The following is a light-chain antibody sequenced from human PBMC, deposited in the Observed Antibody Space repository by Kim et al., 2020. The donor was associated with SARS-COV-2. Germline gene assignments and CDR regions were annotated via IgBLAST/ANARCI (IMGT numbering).Light chain of an antibody. CDR2: AVT. Sequence: GQSVPISCTGTSSDVGGYDYVSWYQQHPGKAPKLIIYAVTKRPSGVPDRFSGSKSGNTASLTVSGLQAEDEADYYCYSYAGSNNWVFGGGTRLTVL. CDR3: YSYAGSNNWV. J-gene: IGLJ3*02. CDR1: SSDVGGYDY. V-gene: IGLV2-8*01.